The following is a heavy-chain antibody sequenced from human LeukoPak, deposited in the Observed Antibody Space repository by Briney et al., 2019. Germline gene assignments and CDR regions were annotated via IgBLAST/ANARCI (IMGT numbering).Heavy chain of an antibody. J-gene: IGHJ4*02. D-gene: IGHD3-10*01. CDR1: GFTFSSYE. V-gene: IGHV3-48*03. Sequence: GGSLRLSCAASGFTFSSYEMNWVRQAPGKGLEWVSYISSSGSTIYYADSVKGRFTISRDNAHNSLFLQLNSLRDDDTAVYFCAREYFGESFDYWGQGTLVTVSS. CDR3: AREYFGESFDY. CDR2: ISSSGSTI.